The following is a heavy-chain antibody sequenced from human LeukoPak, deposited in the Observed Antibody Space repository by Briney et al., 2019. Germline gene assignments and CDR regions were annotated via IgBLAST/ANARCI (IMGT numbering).Heavy chain of an antibody. J-gene: IGHJ4*02. D-gene: IGHD3-10*01. CDR1: GGSISSGDYY. CDR2: IYYSGST. V-gene: IGHV4-61*08. Sequence: SETLSLTCTVSGGSISSGDYYWSWIRQPPGKGLEWIGYIYYSGSTNYNPSLKSRVTISVDTSKNQFSLKLSSVTAADTAVYYCARQDYYGSGSSDYWGQGTLVTVSS. CDR3: ARQDYYGSGSSDY.